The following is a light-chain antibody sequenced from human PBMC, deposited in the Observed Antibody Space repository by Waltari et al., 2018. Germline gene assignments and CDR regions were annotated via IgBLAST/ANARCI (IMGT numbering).Light chain of an antibody. CDR3: QHRSNWPPYT. CDR2: DAS. V-gene: IGKV3-11*01. J-gene: IGKJ2*01. CDR1: QSVSSY. Sequence: EIVLTQSPPTLSLSPGERATLSCRASQSVSSYLAWYQQKPGQAPRLLIYDASNRATGIPARFSGSGSGTDFTLTISTLEPEDFAVYYCQHRSNWPPYTFGQGTKLEIK.